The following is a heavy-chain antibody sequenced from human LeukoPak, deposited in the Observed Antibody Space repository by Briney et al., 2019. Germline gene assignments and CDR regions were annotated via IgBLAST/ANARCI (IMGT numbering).Heavy chain of an antibody. CDR2: MNPNSGGT. J-gene: IGHJ6*03. CDR1: GYTFSVYY. V-gene: IGHV1-2*02. CDR3: ARNPSHYYYMDV. Sequence: ASVKVSCKASGYTFSVYYIHWVRQAPGQGLEWMGWMNPNSGGTNYAQKFKGRVTMTRDTSISTAYMELSRLTSDDTAVYYCARNPSHYYYMDVWGKGTTVTVSS.